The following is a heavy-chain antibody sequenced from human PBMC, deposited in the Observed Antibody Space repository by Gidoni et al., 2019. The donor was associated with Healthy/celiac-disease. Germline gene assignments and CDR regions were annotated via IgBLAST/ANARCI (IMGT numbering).Heavy chain of an antibody. J-gene: IGHJ4*02. CDR3: AKDHPTFEVGYFDY. CDR1: GFTFRSYA. CDR2: ISGSGGST. D-gene: IGHD1-26*01. V-gene: IGHV3-23*04. Sequence: EVQLVESGGGLVQPGGSRRPSFAASGFTFRSYAMSWVSQAPGKGLEWVSAISGSGGSTYYADSVKGRFTISRDNSKNTLYLQMNSLRAEDTAVYYCAKDHPTFEVGYFDYWGQGTLVTVSS.